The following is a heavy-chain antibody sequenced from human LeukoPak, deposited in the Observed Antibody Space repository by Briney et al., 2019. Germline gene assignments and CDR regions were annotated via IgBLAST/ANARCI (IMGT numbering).Heavy chain of an antibody. D-gene: IGHD5-24*01. CDR2: IDSSGSNI. CDR1: GFTFSSYE. J-gene: IGHJ4*02. CDR3: ARTKEMASISYFDS. V-gene: IGHV3-48*03. Sequence: PGGSLRPSCAASGFTFSSYEMNWVRQAPGKGLEWVSYIDSSGSNIHYAASVKGRFTISRDNAKNSLYLQINSLRAEDTAVYYCARTKEMASISYFDSWGQGALVTVSS.